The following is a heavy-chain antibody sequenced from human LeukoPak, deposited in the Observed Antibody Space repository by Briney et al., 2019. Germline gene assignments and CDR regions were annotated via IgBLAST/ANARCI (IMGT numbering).Heavy chain of an antibody. V-gene: IGHV3-30*18. CDR1: GFTFSSDG. J-gene: IGHJ3*02. CDR3: AKGYSSSSTDAFDI. CDR2: ISYDGSNK. D-gene: IGHD6-13*01. Sequence: GRSLRLSCAASGFTFSSDGMHWVRQAPGKGLEWVAVISYDGSNKYYADSVKGRFTISRDNSKNTLYLQMNSLRAEDTAVYYCAKGYSSSSTDAFDIWGQGTMVTVSS.